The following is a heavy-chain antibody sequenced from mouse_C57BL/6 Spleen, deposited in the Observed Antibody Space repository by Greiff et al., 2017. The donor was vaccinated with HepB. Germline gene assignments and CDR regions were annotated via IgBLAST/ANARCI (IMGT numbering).Heavy chain of an antibody. J-gene: IGHJ4*01. V-gene: IGHV1-55*01. CDR1: GYTFTSYW. CDR2: IYPGSGST. CDR3: ARAYYSNHYAMDY. D-gene: IGHD2-5*01. Sequence: QVQLKQPGAELVKPGASVKMSCKASGYTFTSYWITWVKQRTGQGLEWIGDIYPGSGSTNYNEKFKSKATLTVDTSSSTAYMQLSSLTSEDSAVYYCARAYYSNHYAMDYWGQGTSVTVSS.